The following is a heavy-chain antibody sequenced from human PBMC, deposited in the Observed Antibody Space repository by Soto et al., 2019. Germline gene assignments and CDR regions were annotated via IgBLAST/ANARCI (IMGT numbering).Heavy chain of an antibody. J-gene: IGHJ4*02. CDR3: ARDCGYSSSCLSDY. D-gene: IGHD6-13*01. CDR2: INPNSGGT. V-gene: IGHV1-2*02. Sequence: ASVKVSCKASGYTFTGYYMHWVRQAPGQGLEWMGWINPNSGGTNYAQKFQGRVTMTRDTSISTAYMELSRLRSDDTAVYYCARDCGYSSSCLSDYWGQGTLVTVSS. CDR1: GYTFTGYY.